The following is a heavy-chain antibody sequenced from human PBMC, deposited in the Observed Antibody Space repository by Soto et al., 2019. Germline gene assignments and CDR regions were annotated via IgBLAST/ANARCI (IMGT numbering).Heavy chain of an antibody. D-gene: IGHD2-2*01. CDR3: ARDPSGDIVVVPAAKHYGMDV. CDR2: INSDGSST. Sequence: PGGSLRLSCAASGFTFSSYWMHWVRQAPGKGLVWVSRINSDGSSTSYADSVKDRFTISRDNAKNTLYLQMNSLRAEDTAVYYCARDPSGDIVVVPAAKHYGMDVWGQGTTVTVSS. CDR1: GFTFSSYW. V-gene: IGHV3-74*01. J-gene: IGHJ6*02.